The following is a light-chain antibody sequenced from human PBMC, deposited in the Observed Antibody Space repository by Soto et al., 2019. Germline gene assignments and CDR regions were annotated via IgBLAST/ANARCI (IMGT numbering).Light chain of an antibody. CDR2: GAS. J-gene: IGKJ1*01. V-gene: IGKV3-20*01. Sequence: EIVLTQSPGTLSLSPGERATLSCRASQSVSNNYLAWYQQKPGQAPRLLIYGASSRATGIPDRFRGSGSGTDFTLTISRREPEDFAVYYCQQYGTSWWTFGQGTKVEIK. CDR3: QQYGTSWWT. CDR1: QSVSNNY.